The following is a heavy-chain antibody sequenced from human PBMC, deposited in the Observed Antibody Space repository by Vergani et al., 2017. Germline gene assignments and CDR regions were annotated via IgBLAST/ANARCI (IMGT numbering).Heavy chain of an antibody. D-gene: IGHD6-19*01. CDR1: GASIRSSNYY. V-gene: IGHV4-39*01. Sequence: QLQLQESGPGLVKPSATLSLTCSVSGASIRSSNYYWGWIRQPPGKVLEWIASIYYSGSTYYNPSLKSRVTISVDTSKNHFSLKLSSVTAADTAVYFCARHSTVEWLVKLGWIDPWGKGILVTVSS. CDR2: IYYSGST. J-gene: IGHJ5*02. CDR3: ARHSTVEWLVKLGWIDP.